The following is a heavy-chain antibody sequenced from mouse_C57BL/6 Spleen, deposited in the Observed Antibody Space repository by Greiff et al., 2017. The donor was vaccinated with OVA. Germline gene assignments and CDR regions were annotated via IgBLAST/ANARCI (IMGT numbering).Heavy chain of an antibody. D-gene: IGHD1-1*01. CDR3: AREKGYYGSSSWYFDV. Sequence: VQLKHSGAELARPGASVKLSCKASGYTFTSYGISWVKQRPGQGLEWIGEIYPRSGNTYYNEKFKGKATLTADKSSSTAYMELRSLTSEDSAVYFCAREKGYYGSSSWYFDVWGTGTTVTVSS. CDR1: GYTFTSYG. V-gene: IGHV1-81*01. CDR2: IYPRSGNT. J-gene: IGHJ1*03.